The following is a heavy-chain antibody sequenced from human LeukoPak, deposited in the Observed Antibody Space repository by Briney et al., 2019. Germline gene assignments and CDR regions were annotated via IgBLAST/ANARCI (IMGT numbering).Heavy chain of an antibody. CDR3: AKDHREFPFLSFLDC. V-gene: IGHV3-30*18. Sequence: GRSLRLSCAASGFTSSSYGMHWVRQAPGKGLEWVAVISYDGSNKYYADSVKGRFTISRDNSKNTLYLQMNSLRAEDTAVYYCAKDHREFPFLSFLDCWGQGTLVTVSS. CDR1: GFTSSSYG. D-gene: IGHD2-21*01. J-gene: IGHJ4*02. CDR2: ISYDGSNK.